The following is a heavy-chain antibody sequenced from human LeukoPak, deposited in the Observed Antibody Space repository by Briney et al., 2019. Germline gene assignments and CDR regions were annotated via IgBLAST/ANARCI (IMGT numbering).Heavy chain of an antibody. Sequence: KPSETLSLTCAVYGGSFSGYYWSWIRQPPGKGLEWIGEINHSGSTNYNPSLKSRVTISVDTSKNQFSLKLSSVTAADTAVYYCARRCRAGGYVWGSRYNWFDPWGQGTLVTASS. V-gene: IGHV4-34*01. CDR2: INHSGST. CDR3: ARRCRAGGYVWGSRYNWFDP. CDR1: GGSFSGYY. D-gene: IGHD3-16*01. J-gene: IGHJ5*02.